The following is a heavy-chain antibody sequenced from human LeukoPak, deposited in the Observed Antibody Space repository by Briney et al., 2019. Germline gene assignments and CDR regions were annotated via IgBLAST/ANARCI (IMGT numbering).Heavy chain of an antibody. J-gene: IGHJ4*02. Sequence: GGSLRLSCVVSGFDFSGFSMSWVRQAPGKGLEWVAIMEEYGSYIFYVDSVKGRFIISRDNARNSLYLQMNNLSAEDTAVYYCARPRGCGSARCNNFDSWGQGTLVTVSS. CDR3: ARPRGCGSARCNNFDS. CDR2: MEEYGSYI. D-gene: IGHD2-2*01. V-gene: IGHV3-7*01. CDR1: GFDFSGFS.